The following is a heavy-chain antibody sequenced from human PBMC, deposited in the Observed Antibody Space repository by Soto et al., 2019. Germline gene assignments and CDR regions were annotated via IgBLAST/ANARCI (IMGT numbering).Heavy chain of an antibody. Sequence: EAQLVESGGGLVQPGGSLRLSCEASGFMFGVYWMSWVRHAPGKGLEWVVNINDDGSERNYVDSVKGRFTISRDTPNNLLFLQMNSLRDEDTAVYYCAREFYGYYTYGPGDYWGQGTLVAVSS. D-gene: IGHD3-3*01. CDR3: AREFYGYYTYGPGDY. CDR2: INDDGSER. V-gene: IGHV3-7*01. J-gene: IGHJ4*02. CDR1: GFMFGVYW.